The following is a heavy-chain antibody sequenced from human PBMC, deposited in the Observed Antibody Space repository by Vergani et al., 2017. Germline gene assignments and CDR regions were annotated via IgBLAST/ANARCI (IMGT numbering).Heavy chain of an antibody. CDR3: ARWGNEKRLDS. V-gene: IGHV3-33*01. Sequence: QVQLVESVGGVVQPGRSLTLSCVASGFTFSSHGMHWVRQAPGKGLEWMAVIWYDGSNKYYGDSVKGRFTISRDNSKNTLYLQMNSLRVEDTAVYYCARWGNEKRLDSWGQGTLVTVSS. CDR1: GFTFSSHG. CDR2: IWYDGSNK. J-gene: IGHJ5*01. D-gene: IGHD1-1*01.